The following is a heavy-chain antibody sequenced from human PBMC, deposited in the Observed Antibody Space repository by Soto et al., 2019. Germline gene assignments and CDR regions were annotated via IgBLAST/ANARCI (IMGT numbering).Heavy chain of an antibody. CDR3: ARVAVDIVLVPAALAYYYYGMDV. CDR2: ISYDGSNK. CDR1: GFTFSSYA. D-gene: IGHD2-2*03. V-gene: IGHV3-30-3*01. Sequence: PGGSLRLACAASGFTFSSYAMHWVRQAPGKGLEWVAVISYDGSNKYYADSVKGRFTISRDNSKNTLYLQMNSLRAEDTAVYYCARVAVDIVLVPAALAYYYYGMDVWGQETTVTVSS. J-gene: IGHJ6*02.